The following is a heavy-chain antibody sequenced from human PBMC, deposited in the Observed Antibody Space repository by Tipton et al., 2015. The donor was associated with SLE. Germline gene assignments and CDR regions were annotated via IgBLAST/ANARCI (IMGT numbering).Heavy chain of an antibody. CDR2: INHSGST. CDR1: GGSFSGYY. V-gene: IGHV4-34*01. J-gene: IGHJ6*02. Sequence: TLSLTCAVYGGSFSGYYWSWIRQPPGKGLEWIGEINHSGSTNYNPSLKSRVTISLDTSKNQFSLRLSSVTAADTAVYYCARGLSGYSSSWFYYYDGIDDWGQGTTVTVS. CDR3: ARGLSGYSSSWFYYYDGIDD. D-gene: IGHD6-13*01.